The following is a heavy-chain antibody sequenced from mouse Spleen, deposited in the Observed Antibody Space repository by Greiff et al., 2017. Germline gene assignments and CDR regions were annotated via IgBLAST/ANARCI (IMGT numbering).Heavy chain of an antibody. CDR3: ARARSYRDYAMDY. CDR1: GFNIKDYY. V-gene: IGHV14-2*01. Sequence: VQLKQSGAELVKPGASVKLSCTASGFNIKDYYMHWVKQRPEQGLEWIGRIDPEDGETKYAPKFQGKATITADTSSNTAYLQLSSLTSEGTAVYYCARARSYRDYAMDYWGQGPSVPGSS. J-gene: IGHJ4*01. D-gene: IGHD2-12*01. CDR2: IDPEDGET.